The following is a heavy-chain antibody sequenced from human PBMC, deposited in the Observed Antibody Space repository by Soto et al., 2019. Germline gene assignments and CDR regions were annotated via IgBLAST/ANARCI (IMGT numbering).Heavy chain of an antibody. CDR2: IDPSDSYT. CDR3: ARHKVCMVRGVPCYYYGMDV. Sequence: GESLKISCKGSGYSFTSYWISWVRQMPGKGLEWMGRIDPSDSYTNYSPSFQGHVTIPADKSISTAYLQWSSLKASDTAMYYCARHKVCMVRGVPCYYYGMDVWGQGTTVTVSS. J-gene: IGHJ6*02. CDR1: GYSFTSYW. V-gene: IGHV5-10-1*01. D-gene: IGHD3-10*01.